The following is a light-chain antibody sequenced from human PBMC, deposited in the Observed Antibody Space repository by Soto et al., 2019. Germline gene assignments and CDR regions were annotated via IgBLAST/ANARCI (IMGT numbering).Light chain of an antibody. Sequence: QSVLTPPACVSGSPGQSTTISCTGTSSDVGGYNYVSWYQHHPGKAPKLMLYEVSNRPSGVSNRFSGSKSGNTASLTISGLQAEDEADYYCTSYTTSSTLVVFGSGTKVTVL. CDR2: EVS. J-gene: IGLJ1*01. CDR1: SSDVGGYNY. CDR3: TSYTTSSTLVV. V-gene: IGLV2-14*01.